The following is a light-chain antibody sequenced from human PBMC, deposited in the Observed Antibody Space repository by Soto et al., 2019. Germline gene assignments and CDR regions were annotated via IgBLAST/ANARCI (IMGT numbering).Light chain of an antibody. CDR1: QSVSSN. CDR2: GAS. J-gene: IGKJ4*01. CDR3: QQYNNWPLT. Sequence: EIVMTQSPATLSVSPGERATLSCRASQSVSSNLARYQQKAGQAPRLLMYGASTRATGIPTRFSGSGSGTEFTLTISSLQSEDSAVYYCQQYNNWPLTFGGGTKVEIK. V-gene: IGKV3-15*01.